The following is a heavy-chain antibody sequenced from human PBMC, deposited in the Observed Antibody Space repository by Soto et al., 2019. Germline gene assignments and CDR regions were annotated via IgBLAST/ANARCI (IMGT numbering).Heavy chain of an antibody. CDR3: ASWKAVAGAKNWFDP. D-gene: IGHD6-19*01. CDR1: GGSFSGYY. V-gene: IGHV4-34*01. J-gene: IGHJ5*02. Sequence: PSETLSLTCAVYGGSFSGYYWSWIRQPPGKGLEWIGEINHSGSTNYNPSLKSRVTISVDTSKNQFSLKLSSVTAADTAVYYCASWKAVAGAKNWFDPWGQGTLVTVSS. CDR2: INHSGST.